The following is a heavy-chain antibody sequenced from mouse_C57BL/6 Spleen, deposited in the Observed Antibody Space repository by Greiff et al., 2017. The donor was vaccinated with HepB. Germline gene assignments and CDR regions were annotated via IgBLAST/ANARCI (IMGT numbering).Heavy chain of an antibody. CDR2: IYPRSGNP. CDR1: GYTFTSYG. J-gene: IGHJ4*01. V-gene: IGHV1-81*01. Sequence: VQLQQSGAELARPGASVKLSCKASGYTFTSYGISWVKQRTGQGLEWIGEIYPRSGNPYYNEKFKGKATLTADKSSSTAYMELRSLTSEDSAVDFCARDWDDYAMDYWGQGTSVTVSS. D-gene: IGHD4-1*01. CDR3: ARDWDDYAMDY.